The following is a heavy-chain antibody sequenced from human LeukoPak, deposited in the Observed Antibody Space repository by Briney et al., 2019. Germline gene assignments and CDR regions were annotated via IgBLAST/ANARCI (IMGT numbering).Heavy chain of an antibody. Sequence: GGSLRLSCTASGFTFNTFAIHWVRQAPGKGLEWVGLVSDDGSNKYLADSVRGRFTISRDNANNSLYLQMNSLRAEDTAVYYCARDPGQWLVQDYYYYGMDVWGQGTTVTVSS. CDR1: GFTFNTFA. V-gene: IGHV3-30*04. D-gene: IGHD6-19*01. CDR3: ARDPGQWLVQDYYYYGMDV. J-gene: IGHJ6*02. CDR2: VSDDGSNK.